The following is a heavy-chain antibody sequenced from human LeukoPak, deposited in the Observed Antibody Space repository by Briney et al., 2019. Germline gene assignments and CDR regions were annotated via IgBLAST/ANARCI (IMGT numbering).Heavy chain of an antibody. CDR1: GGSISSGSYY. Sequence: SETLSLTCTVSGGSISSGSYYWSWIRQPAGKGLELIGRIYTSGSTNYNPSLKSRVTISVDTSKNQFSLKLSSVTAADTAVYYCARRYCSGGSCYSERGAFDIWGQGTMVTVSS. V-gene: IGHV4-61*02. CDR3: ARRYCSGGSCYSERGAFDI. D-gene: IGHD2-15*01. J-gene: IGHJ3*02. CDR2: IYTSGST.